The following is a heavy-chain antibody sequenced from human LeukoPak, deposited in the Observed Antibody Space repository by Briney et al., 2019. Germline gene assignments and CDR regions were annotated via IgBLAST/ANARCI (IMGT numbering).Heavy chain of an antibody. CDR1: GFTFSSYA. J-gene: IGHJ4*02. CDR3: AKDQNTVATAPFDY. Sequence: GGSLRLSCAASGFTFSSYAMSWVRQAPGKGLEWVSANNSAGSTYYGDSVRGRFTISRDNSKNVLYLQMNSLRAEDTALYYCAKDQNTVATAPFDYWGQGTLVTVSS. CDR2: NNSAGST. D-gene: IGHD4-17*01. V-gene: IGHV3-23*01.